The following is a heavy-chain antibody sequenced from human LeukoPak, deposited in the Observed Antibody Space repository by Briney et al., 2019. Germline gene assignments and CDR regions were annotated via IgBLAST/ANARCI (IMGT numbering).Heavy chain of an antibody. Sequence: ASVKVSCKASGYTFTGYYMHWARQAPGQGLEWMGWINPNSGGTNYAQKFQGRVTMTRDTSISTAYMELSRLRSDDTAVYYCARDSNFIAVGYYFDYWGQGTLVTVSS. CDR1: GYTFTGYY. J-gene: IGHJ4*02. D-gene: IGHD6-19*01. CDR3: ARDSNFIAVGYYFDY. CDR2: INPNSGGT. V-gene: IGHV1-2*02.